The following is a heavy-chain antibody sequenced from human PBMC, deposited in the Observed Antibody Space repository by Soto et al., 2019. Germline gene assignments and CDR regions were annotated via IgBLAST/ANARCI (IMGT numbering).Heavy chain of an antibody. CDR3: ARDGEDYDYIWGSYRYADY. J-gene: IGHJ4*02. V-gene: IGHV3-21*01. Sequence: GSLRLSCAASGFTFSSYSMNWVRQAPGKGLDWVSTISSSSSYIYYADSVKGRFTISRDNAKNSLYLQMNSLRAEDTAVYYCARDGEDYDYIWGSYRYADYWGQGTLVTVSS. CDR1: GFTFSSYS. D-gene: IGHD3-16*02. CDR2: ISSSSSYI.